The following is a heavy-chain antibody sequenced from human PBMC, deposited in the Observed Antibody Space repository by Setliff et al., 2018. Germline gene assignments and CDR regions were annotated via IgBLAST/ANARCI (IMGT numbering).Heavy chain of an antibody. V-gene: IGHV1-2*02. CDR3: ARAGSIATRPEYFHH. D-gene: IGHD6-6*01. CDR1: RYTFTDYY. CDR2: INPNSGDT. J-gene: IGHJ1*01. Sequence: ASVKVSCKASRYTFTDYYIHWVRQAPGQGLEWMGWINPNSGDTDYAQKFQGRVTMTRDTSISTAYMELSRLRFDDTAVYHCARAGSIATRPEYFHHWGQGSLVTVSS.